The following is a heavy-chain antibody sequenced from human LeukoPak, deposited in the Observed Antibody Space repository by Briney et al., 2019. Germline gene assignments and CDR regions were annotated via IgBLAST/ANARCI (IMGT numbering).Heavy chain of an antibody. J-gene: IGHJ4*02. Sequence: GGSLRLSCAASGFTFSDHYIDWVRQAPGKGLEWVGRIRNKANSYTTEYAASVKGRFIISRDGSKNSLYLRMSSLKTEDTAVYYCARVGIVGATGYFDNWGQGTLVTVSS. CDR2: IRNKANSYTT. D-gene: IGHD1-26*01. CDR1: GFTFSDHY. V-gene: IGHV3-72*01. CDR3: ARVGIVGATGYFDN.